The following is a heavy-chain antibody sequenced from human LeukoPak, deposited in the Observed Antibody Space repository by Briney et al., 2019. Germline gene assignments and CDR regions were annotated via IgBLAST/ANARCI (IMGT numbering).Heavy chain of an antibody. D-gene: IGHD3-16*01. Sequence: ASVKVSCKPSGYPFSGFVMHWVRQAPGQSLEWMGRINTGNGETKYSHAFQGRATIPRETSTIIAYKELSSRRSEETAVYYCARGVLRLVHGYWGQRTLVSVSS. CDR2: INTGNGET. J-gene: IGHJ4*02. CDR1: GYPFSGFV. V-gene: IGHV1-3*04. CDR3: ARGVLRLVHGY.